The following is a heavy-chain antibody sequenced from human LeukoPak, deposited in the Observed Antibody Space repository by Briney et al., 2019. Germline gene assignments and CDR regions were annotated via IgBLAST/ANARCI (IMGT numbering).Heavy chain of an antibody. Sequence: SETLSLTCTVSGGSISSSSYYWGWIRQPPGKGLEWIGSIYYSGSTYYNPSLKRRATISVDRSKNQFSLNLSSVTAADTAVYFCARNWGIRRETNDFDIWGQGTMVTVSS. D-gene: IGHD3-16*01. CDR3: ARNWGIRRETNDFDI. CDR1: GGSISSSSYY. CDR2: IYYSGST. V-gene: IGHV4-39*07. J-gene: IGHJ3*02.